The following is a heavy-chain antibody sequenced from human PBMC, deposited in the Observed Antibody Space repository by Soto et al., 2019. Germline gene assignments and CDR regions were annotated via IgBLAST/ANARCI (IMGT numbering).Heavy chain of an antibody. D-gene: IGHD3-3*01. CDR1: GYTLTIYG. J-gene: IGHJ6*02. CDR3: ARDELRFLETSYKYGMDV. Sequence: QVQLVQSGAEVRKPGASVTVSCKASGYTLTIYGISWVRQAPGQGLEWMGWISPYNGNTNYAEKFQGRVTMTTDTSTRTXXMELRSLRSDDTAVYYCARDELRFLETSYKYGMDVWGQGTTVTVSS. V-gene: IGHV1-18*01. CDR2: ISPYNGNT.